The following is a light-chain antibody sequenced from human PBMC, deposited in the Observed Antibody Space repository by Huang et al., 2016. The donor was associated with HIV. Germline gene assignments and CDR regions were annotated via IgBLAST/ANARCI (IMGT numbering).Light chain of an antibody. CDR1: QNVLFSSNNKNY. Sequence: DIVLTQPPESLAMSLGEGTTLNCKSSQNVLFSSNNKNYLAWYHQNPGQPPKLLIYWASTRESRVPVRCSGGGSGTDFTLTISSRQADDVAVYYCHQYYSTSFTFGPGTKVDIK. CDR2: WAS. J-gene: IGKJ3*01. V-gene: IGKV4-1*01. CDR3: HQYYSTSFT.